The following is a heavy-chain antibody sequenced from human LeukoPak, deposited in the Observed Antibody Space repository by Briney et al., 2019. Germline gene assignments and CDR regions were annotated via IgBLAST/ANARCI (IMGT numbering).Heavy chain of an antibody. J-gene: IGHJ4*02. Sequence: GGSLRLSCAASGFTFSSYEMNWVRQAPGKGLEWVSYISSSGSTIYYADSVKGRFTISRDNAKNSLYLQMNSLRAEDTAVYCCATDRGYYYDSSGYPYWGQGTLVTVSS. CDR1: GFTFSSYE. V-gene: IGHV3-48*03. CDR2: ISSSGSTI. CDR3: ATDRGYYYDSSGYPY. D-gene: IGHD3-22*01.